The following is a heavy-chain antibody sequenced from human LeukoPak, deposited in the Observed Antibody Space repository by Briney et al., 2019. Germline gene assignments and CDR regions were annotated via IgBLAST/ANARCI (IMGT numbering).Heavy chain of an antibody. D-gene: IGHD3-22*01. CDR3: ARGFDSSGYLFDY. CDR2: IYYSGST. V-gene: IGHV4-59*11. Sequence: SETLSLTCTVSGGSISSHYWSWIRQPPGKGLEWTGYIYYSGSTNYNPSLKSRATISVDTSKNQFSLKLSSVTAADTAVYYCARGFDSSGYLFDYWGQGTLVTVSS. CDR1: GGSISSHY. J-gene: IGHJ4*02.